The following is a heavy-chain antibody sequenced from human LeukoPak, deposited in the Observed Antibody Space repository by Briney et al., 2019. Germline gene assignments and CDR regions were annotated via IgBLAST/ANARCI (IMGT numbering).Heavy chain of an antibody. Sequence: GGSLRLSCAASGFTFSSYAMHWVRQAPGKGLEWVAVISYDGSNKYYAYSVKGRFTISRDNSKNMLYLQMNSLRAEDTAVYYCARDLVATYLYYFDYWGQGTLVTVSS. J-gene: IGHJ4*02. CDR2: ISYDGSNK. CDR3: ARDLVATYLYYFDY. V-gene: IGHV3-30-3*01. CDR1: GFTFSSYA. D-gene: IGHD5-12*01.